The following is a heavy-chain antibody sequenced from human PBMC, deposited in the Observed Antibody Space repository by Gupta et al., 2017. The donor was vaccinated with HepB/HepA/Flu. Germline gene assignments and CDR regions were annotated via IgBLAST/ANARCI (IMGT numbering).Heavy chain of an antibody. Sequence: VTISVDTSKNQLSLKLSSVTAADTAVYYCARGLGGPFDYWGQGTLVTVSS. J-gene: IGHJ4*02. V-gene: IGHV4-34*01. CDR3: ARGLGGPFDY. D-gene: IGHD3-16*01.